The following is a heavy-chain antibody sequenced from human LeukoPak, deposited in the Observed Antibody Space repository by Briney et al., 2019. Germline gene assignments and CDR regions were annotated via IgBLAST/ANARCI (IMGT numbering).Heavy chain of an antibody. D-gene: IGHD4-11*01. Sequence: SETLSLTCAVYGGSFSGYYWGWVRQPPGEGLEWIGEINHSGSTNYNPPLKSRVTISVVRSKNQFSLKLSSVTAADTAVYYCARGPGELMTTVTTARPRGNWFDPWGQGTLVTVSS. CDR1: GGSFSGYY. V-gene: IGHV4-34*01. CDR3: ARGPGELMTTVTTARPRGNWFDP. CDR2: INHSGST. J-gene: IGHJ5*02.